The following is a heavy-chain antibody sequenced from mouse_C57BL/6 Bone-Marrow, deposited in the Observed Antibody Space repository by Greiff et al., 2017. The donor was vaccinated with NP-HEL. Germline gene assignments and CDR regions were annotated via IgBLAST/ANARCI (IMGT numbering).Heavy chain of an antibody. D-gene: IGHD2-4*01. Sequence: EVMLVESGGGLVKPGGSLKLSCAASGFTFSDYGMHWVRQAPEKGLEWVAYISSGSSTIYYADTVKGRFTISRDNAKNTLFLQMTSLRSEDTAMYYCARPRWGYDYDGGFAYWGQGTLVTVSA. J-gene: IGHJ3*01. CDR3: ARPRWGYDYDGGFAY. CDR2: ISSGSSTI. CDR1: GFTFSDYG. V-gene: IGHV5-17*01.